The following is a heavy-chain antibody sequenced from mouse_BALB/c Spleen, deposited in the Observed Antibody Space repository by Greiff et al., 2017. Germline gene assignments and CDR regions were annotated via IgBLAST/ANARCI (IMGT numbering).Heavy chain of an antibody. CDR1: GFSLTSYG. CDR3: ARNALLRLGAWFAY. V-gene: IGHV2-4-1*01. CDR2: IWSGGST. Sequence: VQLQESGPGLVAPSQSLSITCTVSGFSLTSYGVHWVRQSPGKGLEWLGVIWSGGSTDYNAAFISRLSISKDNSKSQVFFKMNSLQADDTAIYYSARNALLRLGAWFAYWGQGTLVTVSA. J-gene: IGHJ3*01. D-gene: IGHD1-2*01.